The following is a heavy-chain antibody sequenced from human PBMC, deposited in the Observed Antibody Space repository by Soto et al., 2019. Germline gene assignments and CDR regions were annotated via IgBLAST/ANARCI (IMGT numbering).Heavy chain of an antibody. CDR2: TCYRSKWYN. CDR1: VDSVSSNSAA. D-gene: IGHD6-13*01. V-gene: IGHV6-1*01. Sequence: SQTLSLTCVISVDSVSSNSAAWNWIRQCPSRGLEWLGRTCYRSKWYNDYAVSVKSRITINQDTSKNQFSLQLNSVTPEDTAVYYCARDTQHLGRAGYYYYGMDVSGQGPTVTVS. CDR3: ARDTQHLGRAGYYYYGMDV. J-gene: IGHJ6*02.